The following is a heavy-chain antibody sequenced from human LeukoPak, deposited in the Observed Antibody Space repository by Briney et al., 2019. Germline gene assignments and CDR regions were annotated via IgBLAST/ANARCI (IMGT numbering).Heavy chain of an antibody. CDR3: ARGRSSSWYRTYYFDY. CDR2: ISYDGSNK. J-gene: IGHJ4*02. V-gene: IGHV3-30-3*01. D-gene: IGHD6-13*01. Sequence: SGFXXXSYAMHWVRQAPGKGLEWVAVISYDGSNKYYADSVKGRFTISRDNSKNTLYLQMNSLRAEDTAVYYCARGRSSSWYRTYYFDYWGQGTLVTVSS. CDR1: GFXXXSYA.